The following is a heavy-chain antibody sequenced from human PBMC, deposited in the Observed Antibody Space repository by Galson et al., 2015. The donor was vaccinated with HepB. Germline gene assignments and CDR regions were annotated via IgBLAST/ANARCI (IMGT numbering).Heavy chain of an antibody. Sequence: SLRLSCAASGFSFSDYYMSWIRQAPGKGLEWVSYISNSGTTIYYADSVKGRFTISRDNAKNSLYLQMNSLRAEDTAVYYCARVDRDYEAFDIWGQGTMVTVSS. CDR2: ISNSGTTI. CDR3: ARVDRDYEAFDI. V-gene: IGHV3-11*01. D-gene: IGHD4-17*01. CDR1: GFSFSDYY. J-gene: IGHJ3*02.